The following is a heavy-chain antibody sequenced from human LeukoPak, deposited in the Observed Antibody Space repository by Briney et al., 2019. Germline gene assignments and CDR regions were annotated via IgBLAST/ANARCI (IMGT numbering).Heavy chain of an antibody. Sequence: ASVTVSCKASGGTFSSYAISWVRQAPGQGLEWMGGIIPIFGIANYEQKFQGRVTITTDESTNTAYMELSSLRSEDTAVYYCARGQIAAPADYWGQGTLVTVSS. CDR3: ARGQIAAPADY. CDR1: GGTFSSYA. V-gene: IGHV1-69*05. D-gene: IGHD6-6*01. J-gene: IGHJ4*02. CDR2: IIPIFGIA.